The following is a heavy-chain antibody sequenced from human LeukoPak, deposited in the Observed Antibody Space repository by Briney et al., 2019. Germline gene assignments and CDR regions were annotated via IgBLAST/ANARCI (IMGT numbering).Heavy chain of an antibody. CDR3: GRAQGYGDCDY. V-gene: IGHV1-46*01. CDR2: INPSGGNT. J-gene: IGHJ4*02. D-gene: IGHD4-17*01. Sequence: GSSVKVSYKASGYTFTHYYIHWVRPAPGQGLEGMGIINPSGGNTKYAQKFQARVTMTRDTSTSTVYMELSSLRSEDTAVYYCGRAQGYGDCDYWGQGTLVTVSS. CDR1: GYTFTHYY.